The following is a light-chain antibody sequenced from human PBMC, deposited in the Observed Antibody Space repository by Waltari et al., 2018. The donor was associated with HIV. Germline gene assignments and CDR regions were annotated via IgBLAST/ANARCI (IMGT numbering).Light chain of an antibody. J-gene: IGKJ4*01. CDR2: GAS. CDR1: QSVTTY. V-gene: IGKV3-20*01. Sequence: DIVLTQSPGTLSLSPGERATLSCRASQSVTTYLAWYQQKPGQAPRLLIYGASSRATGIPDRFSGSGSGTDFTLTISRLEPEDFAMFYCQQYDGSPLTFGGGTKVEIK. CDR3: QQYDGSPLT.